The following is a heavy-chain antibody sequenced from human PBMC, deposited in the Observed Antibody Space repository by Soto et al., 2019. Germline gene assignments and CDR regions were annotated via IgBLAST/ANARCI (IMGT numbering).Heavy chain of an antibody. CDR2: TYYRSKWYN. CDR3: ARARGSGSYYHPGGWFDP. CDR1: GDSVSSNSAA. V-gene: IGHV6-1*01. J-gene: IGHJ5*02. Sequence: QVQLQQSGPGLVKPSQTLSLTCAISGDSVSSNSAALNWIRQSPSRGLEWLGRTYYRSKWYNDYAVSVKIRITINPNTSKNQFSLQLNSVTPEDTAVYYCARARGSGSYYHPGGWFDPWGQGTLVTVSS. D-gene: IGHD3-10*01.